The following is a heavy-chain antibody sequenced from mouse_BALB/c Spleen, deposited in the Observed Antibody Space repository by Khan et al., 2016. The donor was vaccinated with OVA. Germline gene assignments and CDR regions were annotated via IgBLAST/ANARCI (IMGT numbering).Heavy chain of an antibody. Sequence: QVQLQQSGAELVKPGASVKLSCKTSGYTFTNYWIQWVKQRPGQGLGWIGEIFPGTGTTYYNQNFKAKATLTTDTSSNTAYIQLSSLTSEDSAVYVCAGAYFGNYAFTYWGQGTLVTVSA. CDR1: GYTFTNYW. D-gene: IGHD2-10*01. J-gene: IGHJ3*01. V-gene: IGHV1S132*01. CDR3: AGAYFGNYAFTY. CDR2: IFPGTGTT.